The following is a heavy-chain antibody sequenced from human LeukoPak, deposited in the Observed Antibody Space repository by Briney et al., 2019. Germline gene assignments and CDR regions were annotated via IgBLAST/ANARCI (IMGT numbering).Heavy chain of an antibody. CDR1: GFTFSDYY. CDR2: ISSSGSTI. V-gene: IGHV3-11*01. CDR3: AGIDDYGDYSDY. D-gene: IGHD4-17*01. J-gene: IGHJ4*02. Sequence: PGGSLRLSCAASGFTFSDYYMSWIRQAPGKGLKWVSYISSSGSTIYYADSVKGRFTISRDNAKNSLYLQMNSLRAEDTAVYYCAGIDDYGDYSDYWGQGTLVTVSS.